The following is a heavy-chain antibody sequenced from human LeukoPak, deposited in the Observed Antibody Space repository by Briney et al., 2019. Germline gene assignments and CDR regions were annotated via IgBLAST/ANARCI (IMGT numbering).Heavy chain of an antibody. CDR2: ISSSSSYI. Sequence: GGSLRHSCAASGFTFSSYSMNWVRQAPGKGLEWVSSISSSSSYIYYADSVKGRFTISRDNAKNSLYLQMNSLRAEDTAVYYCAPNTEDYYGSGSGPFDYWGQGTLVTVSS. D-gene: IGHD3-10*01. J-gene: IGHJ4*02. CDR3: APNTEDYYGSGSGPFDY. V-gene: IGHV3-21*01. CDR1: GFTFSSYS.